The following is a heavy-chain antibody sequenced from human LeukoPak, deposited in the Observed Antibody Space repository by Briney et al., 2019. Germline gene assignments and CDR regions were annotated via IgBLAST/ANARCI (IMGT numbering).Heavy chain of an antibody. CDR3: ARAARQGFTMIVVPFFYFDL. CDR1: GVSISSGASD. D-gene: IGHD3-22*01. Sequence: SQTLSLTCTVSGVSISSGASDWGWLRQHPKRGLEWVGYINHSGSTYYNPSLGSRVTMSVDTSKNQFSLKLSSVTAADSAVYYCARAARQGFTMIVVPFFYFDLWGRGTLVTVSS. V-gene: IGHV4-31*03. CDR2: INHSGST. J-gene: IGHJ2*01.